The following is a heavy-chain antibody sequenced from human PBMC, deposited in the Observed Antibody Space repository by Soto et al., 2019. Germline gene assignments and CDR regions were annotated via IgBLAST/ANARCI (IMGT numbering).Heavy chain of an antibody. D-gene: IGHD3-16*02. Sequence: SETLSLTSTVSGNSITNSDYYWGWFRQPPGEGLEWIASIYYIGSTYYNPSLKSRVTISVDTSNNQFSLNLNSVTASDTAVYYCAGRNSLASVSLNFRELSNYKWIDPWGPGTLVTVSS. CDR2: IYYIGST. CDR1: GNSITNSDYY. J-gene: IGHJ5*02. CDR3: AGRNSLASVSLNFRELSNYKWIDP. V-gene: IGHV4-39*01.